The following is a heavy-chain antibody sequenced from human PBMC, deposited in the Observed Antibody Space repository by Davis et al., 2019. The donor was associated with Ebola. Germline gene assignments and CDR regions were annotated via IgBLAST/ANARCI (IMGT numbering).Heavy chain of an antibody. J-gene: IGHJ4*02. V-gene: IGHV3-23*01. D-gene: IGHD1-26*01. CDR1: GFIFRSYV. CDR2: FGTSGDT. CDR3: AKCVGANFDY. Sequence: GESLKISCAASGFIFRSYVMSWVRQAPGKGLEWVSTFGTSGDTYYADSVKGRFTISRDNSKNTLYLQMNGLRVEDTAIYYCAKCVGANFDYWGQGTLVTVSS.